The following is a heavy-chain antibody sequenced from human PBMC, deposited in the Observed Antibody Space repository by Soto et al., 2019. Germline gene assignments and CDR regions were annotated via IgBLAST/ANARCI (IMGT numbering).Heavy chain of an antibody. CDR1: GFTFISYA. CDR2: ISGSGGST. Sequence: GGSMRLSCAAAGFTFISYAMSWVRQAPGKGLEWVSAISGSGGSTYYADSVKGRFTISRDNSKNALYLQMNSLRAEDTAVYYCAKGKSALDVWGQGTTVTVSS. V-gene: IGHV3-23*01. CDR3: AKGKSALDV. J-gene: IGHJ6*02.